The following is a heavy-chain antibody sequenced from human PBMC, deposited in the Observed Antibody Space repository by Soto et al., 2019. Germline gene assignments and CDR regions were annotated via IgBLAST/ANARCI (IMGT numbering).Heavy chain of an antibody. Sequence: SEPRSLTCTVSGASITVSDWWSWFRQTPEKGLEWIGEIYHSGTTNYHPSLKSRVTISQDKSKNQFSLNLTSVTAADTAVYSCVRMSVVGYFDYWGRGSLVTVSS. V-gene: IGHV4-4*02. D-gene: IGHD3-22*01. J-gene: IGHJ4*02. CDR1: GASITVSDW. CDR3: VRMSVVGYFDY. CDR2: IYHSGTT.